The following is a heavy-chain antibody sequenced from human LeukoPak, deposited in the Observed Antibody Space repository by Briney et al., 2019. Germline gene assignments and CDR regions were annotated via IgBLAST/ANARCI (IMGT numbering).Heavy chain of an antibody. V-gene: IGHV3-20*04. J-gene: IGHJ4*02. D-gene: IGHD4-17*01. CDR1: AFTFDDYG. CDR2: INWNGGST. CDR3: ARQNGGAEYGDYGH. Sequence: GGSLRLSCVASAFTFDDYGMSWVRQAPGKGLEWVSGINWNGGSTGYADSVKGRSTISRDNAKNSLYLQMTSLRAEDTALYYCARQNGGAEYGDYGHWGQGILVTVSS.